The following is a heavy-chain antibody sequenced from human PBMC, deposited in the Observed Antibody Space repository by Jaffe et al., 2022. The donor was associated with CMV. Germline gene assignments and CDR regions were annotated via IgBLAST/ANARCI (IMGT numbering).Heavy chain of an antibody. CDR1: GGSISSSSYY. V-gene: IGHV4-39*01. CDR3: AIHPNQKHFPPIPHFDY. D-gene: IGHD3-3*02. J-gene: IGHJ4*02. Sequence: QLQLQESGPGLVKPSETLSLTCTVSGGSISSSSYYWGWIRQPPGKGLEWIGSIYYSGSTYYNPSLKSRVTISVDTSKNQFSLKLSSVTAADTAVYYCAIHPNQKHFPPIPHFDYWGQGTLVTVSS. CDR2: IYYSGST.